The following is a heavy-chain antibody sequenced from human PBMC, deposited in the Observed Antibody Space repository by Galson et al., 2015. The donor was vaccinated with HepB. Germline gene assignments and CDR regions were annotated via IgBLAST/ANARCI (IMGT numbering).Heavy chain of an antibody. CDR2: INHSGST. V-gene: IGHV4-34*01. J-gene: IGHJ6*03. Sequence: LSLTCAVYGGSFSGYYWSWIRQPPGKGLEWIGEINHSGSTNYNPSLKSRVTISVDTSKNQFSLKLSSVTAADTAVYYCARGRMVQGRDYYYYMDVWGKGTTVTVSS. CDR3: ARGRMVQGRDYYYYMDV. CDR1: GGSFSGYY. D-gene: IGHD3-10*01.